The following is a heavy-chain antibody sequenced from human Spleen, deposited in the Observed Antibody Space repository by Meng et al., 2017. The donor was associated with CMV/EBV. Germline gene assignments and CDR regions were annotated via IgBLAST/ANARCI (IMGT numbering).Heavy chain of an antibody. D-gene: IGHD6-13*01. CDR1: GGSISSGDYY. Sequence: SETLSLTCTVSGGSISSGDYYWSWIRQPPGKGLEWIGYIYYSGSTYYNPSLKRRVTISVDTSKNQFSLKLSTVTAADTAVYYCARTYSRNWAFDFWGQGTLVTVSS. CDR3: ARTYSRNWAFDF. J-gene: IGHJ4*02. V-gene: IGHV4-30-4*08. CDR2: IYYSGST.